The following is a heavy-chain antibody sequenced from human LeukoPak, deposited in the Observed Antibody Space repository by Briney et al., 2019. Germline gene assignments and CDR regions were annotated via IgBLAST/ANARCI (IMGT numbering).Heavy chain of an antibody. CDR3: ARGGYVIVRDWFDP. CDR2: INPNSGDT. Sequence: ASVKVSCEASGYTLTGYYMHWVRQAPGQGLEWMGCINPNSGDTKYAQKFQGRVTMTRDTAMNTAYMELSRLRSDDTAIYYCARGGYVIVRDWFDPWGQGTLVTVSS. D-gene: IGHD3-16*01. CDR1: GYTLTGYY. V-gene: IGHV1-2*02. J-gene: IGHJ5*02.